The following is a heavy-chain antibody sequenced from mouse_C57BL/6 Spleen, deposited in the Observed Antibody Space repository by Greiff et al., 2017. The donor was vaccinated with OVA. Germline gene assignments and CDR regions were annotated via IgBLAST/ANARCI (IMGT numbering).Heavy chain of an antibody. Sequence: QVQLQQPGAELVRPGTSVKLSCKASGYTFTSYWMHWVKQRPGQGLEWIGVIDPSDSYTNYNQKFKGKATLTVDTSSSTAYMQLSSLTSEDSAVYYCARSLHYDGLWFAYWGQGTLVTVSA. CDR1: GYTFTSYW. D-gene: IGHD2-3*01. CDR2: IDPSDSYT. V-gene: IGHV1-59*01. J-gene: IGHJ3*01. CDR3: ARSLHYDGLWFAY.